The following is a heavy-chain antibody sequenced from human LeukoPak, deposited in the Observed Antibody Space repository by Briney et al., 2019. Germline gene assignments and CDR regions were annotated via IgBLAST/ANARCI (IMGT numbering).Heavy chain of an antibody. CDR3: AREARALDTAMAHYYYGMDV. CDR2: INPSGGST. CDR1: GYTFTSYY. D-gene: IGHD5-18*01. V-gene: IGHV1-46*01. J-gene: IGHJ6*02. Sequence: ASVTVSCKASGYTFTSYYMHWVRQAPGQGLEWMGIINPSGGSTSYAQKFQGRVTMTRDTSTSTVYMELSSLRSEDTAVYYCAREARALDTAMAHYYYGMDVWGQGTTVTVSS.